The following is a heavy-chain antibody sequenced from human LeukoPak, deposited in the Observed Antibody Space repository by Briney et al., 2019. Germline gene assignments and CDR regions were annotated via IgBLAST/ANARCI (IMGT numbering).Heavy chain of an antibody. CDR1: GFTVSSNY. V-gene: IGHV3-15*01. CDR2: IKSKTDGGTT. D-gene: IGHD1-1*01. CDR3: TTRATGTGDY. J-gene: IGHJ4*02. Sequence: GGSLRLSCAASGFTVSSNYMSWVRQAPGRGLEWVGRIKSKTDGGTTDYAAPVEGRFTISRDDSKNTLYLQMNSLKTEDTAVYYCTTRATGTGDYWGQGTLVTVSS.